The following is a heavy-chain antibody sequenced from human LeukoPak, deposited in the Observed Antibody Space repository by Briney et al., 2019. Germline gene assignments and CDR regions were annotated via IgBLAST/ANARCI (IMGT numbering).Heavy chain of an antibody. CDR1: GASISSYY. CDR3: ARVTGYVMEDYFDY. CDR2: IYVTGST. J-gene: IGHJ4*02. V-gene: IGHV4-4*07. Sequence: SETLSLTCTVSGASISSYYWSWIRQPAGKALEWIGRIYVTGSTPYTPSLGSRVPMSLDTSNNHISLKLRSVTAADTAVYYCARVTGYVMEDYFDYWGQGTLVTVSS. D-gene: IGHD6-13*01.